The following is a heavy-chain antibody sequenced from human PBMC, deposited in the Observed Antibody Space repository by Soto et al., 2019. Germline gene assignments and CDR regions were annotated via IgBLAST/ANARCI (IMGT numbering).Heavy chain of an antibody. D-gene: IGHD3-10*01. Sequence: VQLLESGGGLVQPGGSLRLSCAASGFTFSSYGMHWVRQAPGKGLEWVAVISYDGSNKYYADSVKGRFTISRDNSKNTLYLQMNSLRAEDTAVYYCAKPGHGSGSYYHRDYFDYWGQGTLVTVSS. CDR1: GFTFSSYG. V-gene: IGHV3-30*18. CDR2: ISYDGSNK. J-gene: IGHJ4*02. CDR3: AKPGHGSGSYYHRDYFDY.